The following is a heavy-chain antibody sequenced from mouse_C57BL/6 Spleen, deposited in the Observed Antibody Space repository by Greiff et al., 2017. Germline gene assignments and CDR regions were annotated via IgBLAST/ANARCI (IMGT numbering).Heavy chain of an antibody. V-gene: IGHV1-69*01. Sequence: VQLQQPGAELVMPGASVKLSCKASGYTFTSYWMHWVKQRPGQGLEWIGEIDPSASYTNYNQKFKGKSTLTVDKSSSTAYMQLSSLTSEDSAVYYCARLYYGSSPWFAYWGQGTLVTVSA. CDR2: IDPSASYT. J-gene: IGHJ3*01. CDR1: GYTFTSYW. CDR3: ARLYYGSSPWFAY. D-gene: IGHD1-1*01.